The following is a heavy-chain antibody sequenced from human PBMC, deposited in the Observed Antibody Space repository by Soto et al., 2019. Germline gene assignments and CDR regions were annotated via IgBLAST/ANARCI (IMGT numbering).Heavy chain of an antibody. Sequence: SVKVSCKASGGTFSSYAISWVRQAPGQGLEWMGGIIPIFGTANYAQKFQGRVTITADESTSTAYMELSSLRSEATAVYFCATRNFDLSGDYWGQRTLVTVSS. CDR3: ATRNFDLSGDY. CDR1: GGTFSSYA. V-gene: IGHV1-69*13. J-gene: IGHJ4*02. CDR2: IIPIFGTA. D-gene: IGHD3-9*01.